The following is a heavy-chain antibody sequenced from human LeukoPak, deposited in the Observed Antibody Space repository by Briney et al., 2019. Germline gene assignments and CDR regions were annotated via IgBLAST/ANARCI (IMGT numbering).Heavy chain of an antibody. J-gene: IGHJ6*02. Sequence: ASVKVSCKASGYTFISYDINWVRQATGQGLEWMGWMNPNSGNTGYAQKFQGRVTMTRNTSISTAYMELSSLRSEDTAVYYCARGGYSNYPYYYYGMDVWGQGTTVTVSS. V-gene: IGHV1-8*01. D-gene: IGHD4-11*01. CDR1: GYTFISYD. CDR2: MNPNSGNT. CDR3: ARGGYSNYPYYYYGMDV.